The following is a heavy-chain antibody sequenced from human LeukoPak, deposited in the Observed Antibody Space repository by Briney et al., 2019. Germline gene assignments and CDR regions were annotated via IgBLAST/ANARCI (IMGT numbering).Heavy chain of an antibody. CDR2: IIPIFGTA. CDR3: ARVPHYYGSGSMSDYYSDY. J-gene: IGHJ4*02. D-gene: IGHD3-10*01. V-gene: IGHV1-69*13. CDR1: GGTFSSYA. Sequence: SVKVSCKASGGTFSSYAISWVRQAPGQGLEWMGGIIPIFGTANYAQKFQGRVTITADESTSTAYMELSSLRSEDTAVYYCARVPHYYGSGSMSDYYSDYWGQGTLVTVSS.